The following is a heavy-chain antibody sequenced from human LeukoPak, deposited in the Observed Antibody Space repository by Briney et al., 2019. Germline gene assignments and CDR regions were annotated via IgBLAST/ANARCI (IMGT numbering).Heavy chain of an antibody. CDR3: ARVVLGFWSGFHTD. V-gene: IGHV4-39*07. J-gene: IGHJ4*02. CDR2: IYYSGST. D-gene: IGHD3-3*01. CDR1: GGSISSSSYY. Sequence: PSETLSLTCTVSGGSISSSSYYWGWIRQPPGKGLEWIGSIYYSGSTYYNPSLKSRVTISVDTSKNQFSLKLNSVTAADTAVYYCARVVLGFWSGFHTDWGQGTLVTVSS.